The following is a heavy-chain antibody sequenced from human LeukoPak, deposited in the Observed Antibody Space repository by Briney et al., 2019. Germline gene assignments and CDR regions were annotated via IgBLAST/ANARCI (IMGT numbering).Heavy chain of an antibody. V-gene: IGHV3-7*01. CDR2: IKQDGSEK. CDR3: ARDESTYYFYYYGMDV. CDR1: GFTFSSYW. D-gene: IGHD1-1*01. Sequence: PGGSLRLSCAASGFTFSSYWMSWVRQAPGKGLEWVANIKQDGSEKYYVDSVKGRFTISRDNAKNSLYLQMNSLRAEDTAVYYCARDESTYYFYYYGMDVWGQGDTVTVSS. J-gene: IGHJ6*02.